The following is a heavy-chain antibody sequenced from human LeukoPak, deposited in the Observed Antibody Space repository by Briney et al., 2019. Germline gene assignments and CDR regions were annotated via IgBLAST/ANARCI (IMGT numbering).Heavy chain of an antibody. Sequence: KPSETLSLTCTVSGGSMSSYYWSWIRQPPGKGLEWIGYIYYSGSTNYNPSLKSRVTISVDTSKNQFSLKLSSVTAADTAVYYCARATLELEPGFLFDYWGQGTLVTVSS. D-gene: IGHD1-7*01. CDR3: ARATLELEPGFLFDY. CDR1: GGSMSSYY. J-gene: IGHJ4*02. CDR2: IYYSGST. V-gene: IGHV4-59*01.